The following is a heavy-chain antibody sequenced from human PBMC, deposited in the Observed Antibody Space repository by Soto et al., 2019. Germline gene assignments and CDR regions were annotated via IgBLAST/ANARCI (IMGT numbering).Heavy chain of an antibody. J-gene: IGHJ6*04. CDR1: GFTVSSKS. CDR3: ARDDVLCDGGRCYGVPVDV. V-gene: IGHV3-66*01. CDR2: IQSGGPT. D-gene: IGHD2-15*01. Sequence: EVQLVESGGGLVQPGGSLRLSCAASGFTVSSKSMSWVRQAPGKGLEWVSLIQSGGPTYYADSVKGRFTISRDTSENKVHLQMDSLRADDTAVYYCARDDVLCDGGRCYGVPVDVWGKGTTVTVSS.